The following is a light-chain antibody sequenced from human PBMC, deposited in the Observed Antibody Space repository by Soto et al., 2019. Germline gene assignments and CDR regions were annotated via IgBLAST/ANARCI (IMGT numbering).Light chain of an antibody. CDR2: GAS. V-gene: IGKV3-20*01. J-gene: IGKJ4*01. Sequence: EIVWTQSPGTLSLSPGERATLSCRASQIVSSTYLAWYQQKPGQAPRLLIYGASSRATGIPDRFSGSGSGTDFTLTISRLEPEDFAVYYCQHYGSLVLTFGGGTKVEIK. CDR1: QIVSSTY. CDR3: QHYGSLVLT.